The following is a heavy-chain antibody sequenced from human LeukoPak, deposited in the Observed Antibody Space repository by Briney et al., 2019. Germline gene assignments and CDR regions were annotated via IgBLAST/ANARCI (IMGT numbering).Heavy chain of an antibody. CDR2: IRGSGGST. D-gene: IGHD1-26*01. Sequence: PGGSLRLSCAASGFTFSSYAMSWVRQAPGKGLEWVSAIRGSGGSTNYGDSVKGRFTISRDNSKNTLYLQMNSLRAGDTAVYYCANKRELLGVFDYWGQGTLVTVSS. V-gene: IGHV3-23*01. CDR3: ANKRELLGVFDY. J-gene: IGHJ4*02. CDR1: GFTFSSYA.